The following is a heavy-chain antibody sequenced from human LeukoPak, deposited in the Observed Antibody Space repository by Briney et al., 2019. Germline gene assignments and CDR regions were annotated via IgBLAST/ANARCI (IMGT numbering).Heavy chain of an antibody. D-gene: IGHD2-15*01. Sequence: PGGSLRLSCAASGFTFSSYSMNWVRQAPGKGLEWVSSISSSSSYIYSADSVKGRFTISRDNAKNSLYLQMNSLRAEDTAVYYCARKRYCSGGSCYSVGYFDYWGQGTLVTVSS. CDR3: ARKRYCSGGSCYSVGYFDY. CDR2: ISSSSSYI. V-gene: IGHV3-21*01. CDR1: GFTFSSYS. J-gene: IGHJ4*02.